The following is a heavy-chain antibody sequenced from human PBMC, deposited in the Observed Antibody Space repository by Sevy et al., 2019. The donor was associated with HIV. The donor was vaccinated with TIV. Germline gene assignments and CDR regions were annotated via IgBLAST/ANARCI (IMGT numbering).Heavy chain of an antibody. CDR2: ISHDGGKK. V-gene: IGHV3-30*18. D-gene: IGHD4-17*01. CDR3: TKDPPGNGDYTYGMDV. J-gene: IGHJ6*02. CDR1: GFIFDDYG. Sequence: GGSLRLSCVGSGFIFDDYGMHWVRQAPGKGLEWVALISHDGGKKYYADSVKGRFTISRDNFKNTLYLQMNTLRRDDTAAYFCTKDPPGNGDYTYGMDVWGQGTTVTVS.